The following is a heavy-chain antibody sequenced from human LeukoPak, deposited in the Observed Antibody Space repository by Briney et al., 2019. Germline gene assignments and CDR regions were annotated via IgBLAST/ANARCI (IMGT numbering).Heavy chain of an antibody. Sequence: ASVKVSCKASGYNHYIHWVRQAPGQGLEGMGWISPKNGGTNYAQKFQGRVTMTRDTSISTVYMELSRLRSDDTAVYYCARVPWDELMRYYFDYWGQGTMITVSS. J-gene: IGHJ4*02. CDR2: ISPKNGGT. CDR3: ARVPWDELMRYYFDY. D-gene: IGHD2-8*01. CDR1: GYNHY. V-gene: IGHV1-2*02.